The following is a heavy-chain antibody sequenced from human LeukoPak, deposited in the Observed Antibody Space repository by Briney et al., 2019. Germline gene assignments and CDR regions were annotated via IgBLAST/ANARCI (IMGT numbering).Heavy chain of an antibody. CDR1: GYTFNIHY. D-gene: IGHD1-1*01. J-gene: IGHJ4*02. CDR2: INSNSGAT. V-gene: IGHV1-2*02. CDR3: ARETTEADDY. Sequence: ASVKVSCKASGYTFNIHYIHWVRQAPGQGLEWVGWINSNSGATQYAQKFQGRVIMTTDTSITTVYMELSRPTSDDTAVYYCARETTEADDYWGQGTLVTVSS.